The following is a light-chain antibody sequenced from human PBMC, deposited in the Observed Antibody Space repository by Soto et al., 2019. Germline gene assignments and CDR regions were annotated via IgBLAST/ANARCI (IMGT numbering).Light chain of an antibody. CDR3: QHYNSYSEA. CDR1: QSLSSIY. V-gene: IGKV3-20*01. J-gene: IGKJ1*01. Sequence: EIVLTDSPGRLSLSPGQGATRSCRASQSLSSIYLAWYQQKPGQAPRLLISGSSIRATGIPKRFSGSASGTNFTLTISSLQPDDFATYYCQHYNSYSEAFGQGTKA. CDR2: GSS.